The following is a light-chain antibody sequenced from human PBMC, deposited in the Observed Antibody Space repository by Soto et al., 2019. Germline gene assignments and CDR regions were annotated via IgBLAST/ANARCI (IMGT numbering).Light chain of an antibody. V-gene: IGKV3-20*01. CDR3: QQYGSSPLT. CDR2: GAS. Sequence: EIVLTQSPCTLSLSPGERATLSCSASQSVSSSFLAWYQQKPGQAPRLLIYGASSSATVITDRVRGSGSGTYFTLTISRLEPEDVAVYYCQQYGSSPLTFGGGTKVEIK. CDR1: QSVSSSF. J-gene: IGKJ4*01.